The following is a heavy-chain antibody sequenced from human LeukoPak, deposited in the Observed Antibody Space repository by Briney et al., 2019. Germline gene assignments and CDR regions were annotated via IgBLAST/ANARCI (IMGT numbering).Heavy chain of an antibody. CDR3: AIDVTGYDY. J-gene: IGHJ4*02. CDR2: INPNSGGT. D-gene: IGHD7-27*01. Sequence: ASVKVSCKASRYTFTGYCMHWVREAPGQGLEWMGWINPNSGGTNYAQKFQGRVTLTRDTSISTAYMELTRLRFDDTAGYYCAIDVTGYDYWGQGTLVTVSS. CDR1: RYTFTGYC. V-gene: IGHV1-2*02.